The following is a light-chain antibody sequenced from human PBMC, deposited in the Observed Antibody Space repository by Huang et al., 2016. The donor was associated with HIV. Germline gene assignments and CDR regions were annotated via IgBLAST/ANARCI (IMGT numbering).Light chain of an antibody. CDR2: GAS. V-gene: IGKV4-1*01. CDR1: QSVLSSSNNKNF. Sequence: DIVMTQSPDSLAVSLGERATINCKSSQSVLSSSNNKNFLAWYQQKPGQPPKLLNYGASTRESGVPDRVSGSGSGTDFTLTISSLQAEDVAVYYCQQYYSTLTFGQGTKVEIK. J-gene: IGKJ1*01. CDR3: QQYYSTLT.